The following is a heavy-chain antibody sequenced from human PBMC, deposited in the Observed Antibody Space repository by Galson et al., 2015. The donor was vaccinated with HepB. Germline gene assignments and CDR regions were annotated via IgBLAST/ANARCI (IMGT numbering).Heavy chain of an antibody. V-gene: IGHV4-4*02. D-gene: IGHD1-1*01. CDR2: IYHSGST. J-gene: IGHJ6*02. CDR1: GGSISSTNW. Sequence: LSLTCAVSGGSISSTNWWSWVRQPPGKGLEWIGEIYHSGSTNYNPSLKSRVSISVDKSKNHFSLRLSSVTAADTAVYYCARDGRPYYGMDVWGQGTTVTVSS. CDR3: ARDGRPYYGMDV.